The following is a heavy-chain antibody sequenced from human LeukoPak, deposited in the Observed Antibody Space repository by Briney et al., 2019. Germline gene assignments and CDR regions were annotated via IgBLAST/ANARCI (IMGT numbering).Heavy chain of an antibody. CDR3: AKKKKLVYYLDY. D-gene: IGHD3-10*01. J-gene: IGHJ4*02. CDR1: GFTFSSYA. Sequence: GGSLRLSCAASGFTFSSYAMSWVRQAPGKGLEWVSAISGSGGSTYYEDSVKGRFTISRDNSKNTLYLQMNSLSADDTAVYYCAKKKKLVYYLDYWGQGTLVTVSS. CDR2: ISGSGGST. V-gene: IGHV3-23*01.